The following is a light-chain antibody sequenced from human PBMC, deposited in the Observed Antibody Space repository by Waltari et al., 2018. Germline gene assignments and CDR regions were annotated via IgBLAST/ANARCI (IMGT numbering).Light chain of an antibody. J-gene: IGKJ1*01. Sequence: EIVMTQSPATLSVSPGGRATLFCRASQSIKTYLAWYQHKLGQPPRLLIYGASTRATGVPARFSGGGSGTDFTLTISRLQSEDFAVYFCQQYYKRPPWTFGQGTKVEI. V-gene: IGKV3-15*01. CDR2: GAS. CDR3: QQYYKRPPWT. CDR1: QSIKTY.